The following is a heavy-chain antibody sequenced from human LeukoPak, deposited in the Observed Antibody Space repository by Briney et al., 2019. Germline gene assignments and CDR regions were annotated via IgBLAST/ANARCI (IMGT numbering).Heavy chain of an antibody. CDR2: ISGSGGST. CDR3: ATLPIAAAGKDRGGSYYYGMDV. Sequence: GGSLRLSCAASGFTFSSYAMSWVRQAPGKGLEWVSAISGSGGSTYYADSVKGRFTISRDNSKNTLYLQMNSLRAEDTAVYYCATLPIAAAGKDRGGSYYYGMDVWGKGTTVTVSS. D-gene: IGHD6-13*01. V-gene: IGHV3-23*01. J-gene: IGHJ6*04. CDR1: GFTFSSYA.